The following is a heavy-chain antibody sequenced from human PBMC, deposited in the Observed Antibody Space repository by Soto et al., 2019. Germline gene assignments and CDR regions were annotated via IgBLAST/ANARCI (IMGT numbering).Heavy chain of an antibody. CDR1: GFNVRGDS. D-gene: IGHD1-1*01. V-gene: IGHV3-53*01. CDR3: ARAPPRGPAGTLAY. CDR2: IYSDNVGGNT. Sequence: PGGSLRLSCAASGFNVRGDSMNWVRQAPGKGLEWVSFIYSDNVGGNTYYADFVKGRFTISRDTSTNTVYLQMNRLTVEDTAFYYCARAPPRGPAGTLAYWGQGTLVTVS. J-gene: IGHJ4*02.